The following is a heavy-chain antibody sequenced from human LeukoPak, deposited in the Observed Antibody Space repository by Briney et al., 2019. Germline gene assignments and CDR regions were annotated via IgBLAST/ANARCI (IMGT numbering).Heavy chain of an antibody. CDR2: ISGSGGST. Sequence: TGGSLRLSCAASGFTFSSYAMSWVRQAPGKGLEWVSAISGSGGSTYYADSVKGRFTISRDNSKNTLYLQMNSLRAEDTAVYYCAQPVTAAAGFYYYGMDVWGQGTTVTVSS. CDR1: GFTFSSYA. V-gene: IGHV3-23*01. CDR3: AQPVTAAAGFYYYGMDV. D-gene: IGHD6-13*01. J-gene: IGHJ6*02.